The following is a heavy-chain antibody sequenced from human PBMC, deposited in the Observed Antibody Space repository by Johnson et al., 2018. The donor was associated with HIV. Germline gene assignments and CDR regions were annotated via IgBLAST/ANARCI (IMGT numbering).Heavy chain of an antibody. CDR2: ISFDGSNK. V-gene: IGHV3-30*14. J-gene: IGHJ3*02. CDR3: ARCGRKQGSGPDGYDI. D-gene: IGHD1-26*01. CDR1: GFTFSNYA. Sequence: QVQLVESGGGVVQPGRSLRLSCAASGFTFSNYAMHWVRQAPGKGLEWVALISFDGSNKDYADSVRGRFTISRNKSNNTLYLQIDRLTNEDTGDYYCARCGRKQGSGPDGYDIWGQGTTVTVS.